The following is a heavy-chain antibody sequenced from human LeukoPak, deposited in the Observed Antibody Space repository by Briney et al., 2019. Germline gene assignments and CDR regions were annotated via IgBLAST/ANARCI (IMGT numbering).Heavy chain of an antibody. V-gene: IGHV4-59*01. CDR3: AREAYTSGGVIAIDY. Sequence: PSETLSLTCTVSGGSISRYYWSWIRQCPMKGLEWIGYGHYTGTTHYNPSLESRVTISVDTSKNQFSLKLTSLTAADTAVYYCAREAYTSGGVIAIDYWGQGTRVTVSS. CDR1: GGSISRYY. D-gene: IGHD3-16*02. CDR2: GHYTGTT. J-gene: IGHJ4*02.